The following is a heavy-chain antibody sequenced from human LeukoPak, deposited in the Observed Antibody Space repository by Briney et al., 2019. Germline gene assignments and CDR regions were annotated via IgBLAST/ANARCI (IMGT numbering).Heavy chain of an antibody. CDR2: IYYSGST. D-gene: IGHD3-3*01. Sequence: SETLSLTCTVSGGSISSSSYYWGWIRQPPGKGLEWIGSIYYSGSTYYNPSLKSRVTISVGTSKNQFSLKLSSVTAADTAVYYCASGLPYYDFWSGYPKNWFDPWGQGTLVTVSS. CDR3: ASGLPYYDFWSGYPKNWFDP. V-gene: IGHV4-39*01. J-gene: IGHJ5*02. CDR1: GGSISSSSYY.